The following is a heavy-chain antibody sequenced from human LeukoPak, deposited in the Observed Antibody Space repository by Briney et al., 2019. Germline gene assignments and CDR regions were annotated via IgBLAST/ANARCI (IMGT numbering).Heavy chain of an antibody. J-gene: IGHJ4*02. CDR2: TYYRSKWYS. CDR3: ARMVGLVSDY. CDR1: GDSVSTASNA. D-gene: IGHD3-10*01. Sequence: SQTLSLTCAISGDSVSTASNAWYWIRQSPSRGLEWLGRTYYRSKWYSYYAPSVKSRITINPDTSKNQFSLQLKSVTPEDTAVYYCARMVGLVSDYWGQGTLVTVSS. V-gene: IGHV6-1*01.